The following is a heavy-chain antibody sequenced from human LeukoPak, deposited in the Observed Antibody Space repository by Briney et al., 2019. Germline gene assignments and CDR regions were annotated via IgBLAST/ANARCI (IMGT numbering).Heavy chain of an antibody. D-gene: IGHD2-2*01. CDR1: GGTFSSYA. Sequence: SVKVSCKASGGTFSSYAISWVRQAPGQGLEWMGGIIPIFGTANYAQKFQGRVTITTDESTSTAYMELSSLRSEDTAVYYCARGLVPAANRLLYYYMDVWGKGTTVTVSS. V-gene: IGHV1-69*05. CDR2: IIPIFGTA. J-gene: IGHJ6*03. CDR3: ARGLVPAANRLLYYYMDV.